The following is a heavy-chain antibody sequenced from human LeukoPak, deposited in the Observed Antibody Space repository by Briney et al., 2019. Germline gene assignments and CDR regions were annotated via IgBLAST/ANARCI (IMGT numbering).Heavy chain of an antibody. V-gene: IGHV3-23*01. CDR2: ISGSGGST. D-gene: IGHD6-25*01. CDR1: GFTFSSYA. J-gene: IGHJ6*02. Sequence: GGSLRLSCAASGFTFSSYAMSWVRQAPGKGLEWVSAISGSGGSTYYADSVKGRFTISRDNSKNTLYLQMNSLRAEDTAVYYCANVRSGSHYYGMDVWGQGTTVTVSS. CDR3: ANVRSGSHYYGMDV.